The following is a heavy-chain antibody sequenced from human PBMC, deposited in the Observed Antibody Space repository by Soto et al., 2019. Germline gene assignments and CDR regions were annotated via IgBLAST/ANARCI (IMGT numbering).Heavy chain of an antibody. CDR1: CGSNTNHC. J-gene: IGHJ5*02. CDR3: ARDGSTYKWFDP. CDR2: IYYSGST. V-gene: IGHV4-59*11. Sequence: SETLALTCTVSCGSNTNHCWSWIRQPAGRGLEWNGYIYYSGSTNYNPYLKSPVTMSVDTSQNQFSLKLSSVTAADTAVYYCARDGSTYKWFDPWGQRTHVTVS.